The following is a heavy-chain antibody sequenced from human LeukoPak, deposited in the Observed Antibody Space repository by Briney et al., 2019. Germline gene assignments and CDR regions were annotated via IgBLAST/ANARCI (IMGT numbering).Heavy chain of an antibody. CDR1: GGSVSSGSYY. J-gene: IGHJ4*02. V-gene: IGHV4-61*01. Sequence: SETLSLTCTVSGGSVSSGSYYWSWTRQPPGKGLEWIGYIYYSGSTNYNPSLKSRVTISVDTSKNQFSLKLSSVTAADTAVYYCARHGSSGYLYYFDYWGQGTLVTVSS. CDR2: IYYSGST. CDR3: ARHGSSGYLYYFDY. D-gene: IGHD3-22*01.